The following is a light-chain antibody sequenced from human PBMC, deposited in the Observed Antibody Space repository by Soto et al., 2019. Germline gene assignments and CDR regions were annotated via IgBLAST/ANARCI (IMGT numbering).Light chain of an antibody. V-gene: IGKV1-39*01. Sequence: IQMTKSPSSLSASVGDRVTITCRASQSISTYLNWYQQKPGKAPNLLIYAASSLQSGVPSRFSGSGSATDFTLTISSLQPEDFATYYCQQSYSTPGTFGQGTKAAIK. CDR3: QQSYSTPGT. CDR2: AAS. J-gene: IGKJ1*01. CDR1: QSISTY.